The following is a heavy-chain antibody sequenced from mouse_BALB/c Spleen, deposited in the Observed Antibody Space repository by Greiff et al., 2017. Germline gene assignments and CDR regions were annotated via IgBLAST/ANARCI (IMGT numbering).Heavy chain of an antibody. V-gene: IGHV3-6*02. CDR1: GYSITSGYY. Sequence: EVQLQQSGPGLVKPSQSLSLTCSVTGYSITSGYYWNWIRQFPGNKLEWMGYISYDGSNNYNPSLKNRISITRDTSKNQFFLKLNSVTTEDTATYYCARGGVITTSWFAYWGQGTLVTVSA. J-gene: IGHJ3*01. CDR2: ISYDGSN. CDR3: ARGGVITTSWFAY. D-gene: IGHD1-1*01.